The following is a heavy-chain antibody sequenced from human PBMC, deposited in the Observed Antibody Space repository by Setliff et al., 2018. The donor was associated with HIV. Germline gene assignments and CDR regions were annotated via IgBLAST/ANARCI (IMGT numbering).Heavy chain of an antibody. V-gene: IGHV1-2*02. D-gene: IGHD3-3*01. J-gene: IGHJ4*02. CDR3: ATSTSRFFWNGFYQGGFGSRNSHSFEN. Sequence: ASVKVSCKASGYTFTGHYIHWVRQAPGQGLEWMGWSNPNSGATHYAQKFRDRVTLTGDTSISTASMELSSLKSDDTAMYYCATSTSRFFWNGFYQGGFGSRNSHSFENWGQGTLVTVSS. CDR2: SNPNSGAT. CDR1: GYTFTGHY.